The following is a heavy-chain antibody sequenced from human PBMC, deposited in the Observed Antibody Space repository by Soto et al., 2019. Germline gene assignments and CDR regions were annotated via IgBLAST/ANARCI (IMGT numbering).Heavy chain of an antibody. Sequence: EVQVLESGGGLVQPGGSLRLSCTGTGFNFSSHGLSWVRQSPGKGLEWVSSISTSGGTTYYADSVKGRFIFSRDNSKNMGYLQMNSLRVEDTAVYYCAGGGWYSGGQGTLVIVSS. CDR2: ISTSGGTT. V-gene: IGHV3-23*01. D-gene: IGHD6-19*01. CDR3: AGGGWYS. CDR1: GFNFSSHG. J-gene: IGHJ4*02.